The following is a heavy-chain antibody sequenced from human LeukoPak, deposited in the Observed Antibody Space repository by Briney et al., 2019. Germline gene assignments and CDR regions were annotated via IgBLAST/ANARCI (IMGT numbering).Heavy chain of an antibody. D-gene: IGHD3-9*01. V-gene: IGHV4-59*01. J-gene: IGHJ4*02. Sequence: SETLSLTCTVSGGSISSYYWSWIRQPPGKGLEWIGYIYYGGSTNYNPSLKSRVTISVDTSKNQFSLKLSSVTAADTAVYYCASKDILTGAETFDYWGQGTLVTVSS. CDR1: GGSISSYY. CDR3: ASKDILTGAETFDY. CDR2: IYYGGST.